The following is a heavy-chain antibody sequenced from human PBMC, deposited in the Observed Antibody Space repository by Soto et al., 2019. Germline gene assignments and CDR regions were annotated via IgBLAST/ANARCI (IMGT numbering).Heavy chain of an antibody. J-gene: IGHJ6*02. CDR1: GGSISSGGNS. CDR3: ARSVVRGVMGSYYYNGMDV. CDR2: IYQSGST. D-gene: IGHD3-10*01. V-gene: IGHV4-30-2*01. Sequence: SETLSLTCAVSGGSISSGGNSWSWVRQPPGKGLEWIGYIYQSGSTYYNPSLKSRVTISVDRSKNQFSLKLSSVTAADTAVYYCARSVVRGVMGSYYYNGMDVWGQGTTVTVSS.